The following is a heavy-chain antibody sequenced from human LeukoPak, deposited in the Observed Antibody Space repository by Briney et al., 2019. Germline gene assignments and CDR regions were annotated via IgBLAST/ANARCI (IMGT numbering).Heavy chain of an antibody. Sequence: SETLSLTCTVSGGSISSYYWSWIRQPPGKGLEWIGYIYYSGSTNYNPSLKSRVTISVDTSKNQFSLKLSSVTAADTAVYYCARGWGLSIAARPNYWGQGTLVTVSS. J-gene: IGHJ4*02. CDR1: GGSISSYY. V-gene: IGHV4-59*08. D-gene: IGHD6-6*01. CDR2: IYYSGST. CDR3: ARGWGLSIAARPNY.